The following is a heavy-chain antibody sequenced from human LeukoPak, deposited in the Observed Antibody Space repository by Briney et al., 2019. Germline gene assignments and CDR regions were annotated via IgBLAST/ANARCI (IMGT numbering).Heavy chain of an antibody. J-gene: IGHJ1*01. Sequence: GGSLRLSCAASGFTFSSYSMNWVRQAPGKGLEWVSSISSNSAYIYSADSVKGRFTTSRDNAKNSLYLQMSSLSAEDTAVYYCATPAAGPRAEYSQHWGQGTRVTVSS. CDR3: ATPAAGPRAEYSQH. CDR2: ISSNSAYI. CDR1: GFTFSSYS. D-gene: IGHD6-13*01. V-gene: IGHV3-21*01.